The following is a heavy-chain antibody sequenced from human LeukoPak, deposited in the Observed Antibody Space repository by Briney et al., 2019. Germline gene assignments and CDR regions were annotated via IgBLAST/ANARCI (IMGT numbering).Heavy chain of an antibody. CDR1: GGSISSGGYY. V-gene: IGHV4-31*03. Sequence: PSETLSLTCTVSGGSISSGGYYWSWIRRHPGKGLEWIGYIYYSGSTYYNPSLKSRVTISVDTSKNQFSLKLSSVTAADTAVYYCARGRCSSTSCYSIFDYWGQGTLVTVSS. J-gene: IGHJ4*02. CDR2: IYYSGST. CDR3: ARGRCSSTSCYSIFDY. D-gene: IGHD2-2*02.